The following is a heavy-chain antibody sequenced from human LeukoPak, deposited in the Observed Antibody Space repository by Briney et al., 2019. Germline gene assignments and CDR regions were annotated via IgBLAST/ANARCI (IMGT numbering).Heavy chain of an antibody. Sequence: SQTLSLTCAISGDSVSSNRAAWHWIRQSPSSGLEWLGRTYYRSKWYNEYAVSVQSRITINPDTSKNQFSLQLNSVTPADTAVYYCARDVDFQHWGQGTLVTVSS. J-gene: IGHJ1*01. CDR3: ARDVDFQH. V-gene: IGHV6-1*01. CDR1: GDSVSSNRAA. CDR2: TYYRSKWYN.